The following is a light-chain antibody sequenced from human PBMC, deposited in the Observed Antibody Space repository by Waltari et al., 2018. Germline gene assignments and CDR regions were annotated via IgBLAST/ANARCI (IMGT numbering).Light chain of an antibody. CDR1: QYFSTY. CDR2: AAS. Sequence: DIQLTQSPSSLSASVGDRGTNTCLADQYFSTYLKWYQQKPGKAPKLLIYAASTLHTGVPSRFSGSGSATDFTLTISSLQPEDSATYYCQQTYITLLTFGGGTKVEI. CDR3: QQTYITLLT. V-gene: IGKV1-39*01. J-gene: IGKJ4*01.